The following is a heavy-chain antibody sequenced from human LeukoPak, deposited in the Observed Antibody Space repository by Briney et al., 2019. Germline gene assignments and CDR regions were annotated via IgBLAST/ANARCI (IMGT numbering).Heavy chain of an antibody. Sequence: GGSLRLSCAASGFTFSSYAMSWVRQAPGKGLEWVSAISGSGGSTYYADSVKGRFTISRDNSKNTLYLQMNSLRAEDTAVYYCAKESTIFGVVHDAFDIWGQGTMVTVSS. CDR2: ISGSGGST. J-gene: IGHJ3*02. CDR1: GFTFSSYA. CDR3: AKESTIFGVVHDAFDI. D-gene: IGHD3-3*01. V-gene: IGHV3-23*01.